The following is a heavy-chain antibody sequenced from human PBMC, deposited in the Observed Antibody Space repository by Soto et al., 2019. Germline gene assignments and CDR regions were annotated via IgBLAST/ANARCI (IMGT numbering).Heavy chain of an antibody. CDR1: GLTVSTNP. V-gene: IGHV3-66*01. Sequence: EVQLVESGGGLVQPGGSLRLSCAASGLTVSTNPMSWVRQAPGKGLEWVSVIYTGGGTHYADSVKGRFTISRDNSKNTVNLQVNSLRPEETAVYYCARDGSGHWGQGTLVTVSS. CDR3: ARDGSGH. J-gene: IGHJ4*02. CDR2: IYTGGGT.